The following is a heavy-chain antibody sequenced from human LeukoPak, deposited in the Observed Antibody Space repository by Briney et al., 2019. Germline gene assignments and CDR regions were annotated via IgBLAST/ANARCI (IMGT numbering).Heavy chain of an antibody. CDR1: GYTFTSYG. J-gene: IGHJ6*03. Sequence: ASVKVSCKASGYTFTSYGISWVRQAPGQGLEWMGWISAYNGNTNYAQKLQGRVTMTTDTSTSTAYMELRSLRSDDTAVYYCARDVTDFWSMGYYYYYMDVWGKGTTVTVSS. D-gene: IGHD3-3*01. V-gene: IGHV1-18*01. CDR3: ARDVTDFWSMGYYYYYMDV. CDR2: ISAYNGNT.